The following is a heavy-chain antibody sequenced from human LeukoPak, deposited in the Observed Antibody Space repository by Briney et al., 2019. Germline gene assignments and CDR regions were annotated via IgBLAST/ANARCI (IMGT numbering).Heavy chain of an antibody. CDR3: ARARYYYDSSGYYYFDY. CDR1: GGSFSGYY. J-gene: IGHJ4*02. Sequence: SETLSLTCAVYGGSFSGYYWSWIRQPSGKGLEWIGEINHSGSTYNNPSLKSRVTISVDTSKNQFSLKLSSVTAADTAVYYCARARYYYDSSGYYYFDYWGQGTLVTVSS. V-gene: IGHV4-34*09. D-gene: IGHD3-22*01. CDR2: INHSGST.